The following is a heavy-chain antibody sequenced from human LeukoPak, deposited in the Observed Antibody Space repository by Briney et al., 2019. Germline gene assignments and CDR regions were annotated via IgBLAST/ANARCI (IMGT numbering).Heavy chain of an antibody. CDR3: ARGGRYSYGKFDP. J-gene: IGHJ5*02. CDR2: MNPNSGNT. Sequence: ASVKVSCKASGYTFTSYDINWVRQATGQGLEWVGWMNPNSGNTGYAQKFQGRVTITRNTSISTAYMELSSLRSEDTAVYYCARGGRYSYGKFDPWGQGTLVTVSS. D-gene: IGHD5-18*01. CDR1: GYTFTSYD. V-gene: IGHV1-8*03.